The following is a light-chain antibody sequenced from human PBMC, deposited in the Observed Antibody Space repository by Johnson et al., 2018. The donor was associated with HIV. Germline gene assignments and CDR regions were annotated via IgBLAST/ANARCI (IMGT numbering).Light chain of an antibody. CDR2: ENN. V-gene: IGLV1-51*02. Sequence: QSVLTQPPSVSAAPGQKVTISCSGSSSNIGNNYVSWYQQLPGTAPKLLIYENNKRPSGTPDRFSGSKSGTSATLGITVLQTGDEADYYCGTWDSSLSAAFYVFGTGTKVTVL. CDR1: SSNIGNNY. J-gene: IGLJ1*01. CDR3: GTWDSSLSAAFYV.